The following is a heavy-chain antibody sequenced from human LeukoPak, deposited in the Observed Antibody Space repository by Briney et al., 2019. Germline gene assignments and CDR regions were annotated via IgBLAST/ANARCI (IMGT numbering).Heavy chain of an antibody. CDR3: ARDYGGNSF. D-gene: IGHD4-23*01. CDR1: GGSFSGYY. J-gene: IGHJ4*02. V-gene: IGHV4-34*01. Sequence: PSETLSLTCAVYGGSFSGYYWSWIRQPPGKGLEWIGEINHSGSTNYNPSLKSRVTISVDTSKNQFSLKLSSVTAADTAVYYCARDYGGNSFCGQGTLVTVSS. CDR2: INHSGST.